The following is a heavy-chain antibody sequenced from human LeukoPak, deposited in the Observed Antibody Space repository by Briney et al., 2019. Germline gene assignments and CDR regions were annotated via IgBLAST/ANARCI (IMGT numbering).Heavy chain of an antibody. V-gene: IGHV4-39*07. CDR2: IYYSGDT. Sequence: SETLSLTCTVSTGSISNSSYYWGWFRQPPGKGLEWIGSIYYSGDTYSTPSLKSRVAISLDTSNNQFSLSLSSVTAADTAVYYCAREVNYGDYGDNAFDIWGQGTMVTVSS. J-gene: IGHJ3*02. CDR3: AREVNYGDYGDNAFDI. CDR1: TGSISNSSYY. D-gene: IGHD4-17*01.